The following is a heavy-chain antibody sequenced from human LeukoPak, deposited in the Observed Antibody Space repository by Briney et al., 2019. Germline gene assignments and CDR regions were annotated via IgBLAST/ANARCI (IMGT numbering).Heavy chain of an antibody. D-gene: IGHD4-17*01. Sequence: GGSLRLSCVASGFTFSSHGMNWVRQAPGKGLEWVSGIIPSGHTTYYADSVRGRFTISRDNSRNTVYLQMNSLRAEDTAVYYCARVTVTTFSPTDYMDVWGKGTTVTISS. CDR2: IIPSGHTT. J-gene: IGHJ6*03. V-gene: IGHV3-23*01. CDR1: GFTFSSHG. CDR3: ARVTVTTFSPTDYMDV.